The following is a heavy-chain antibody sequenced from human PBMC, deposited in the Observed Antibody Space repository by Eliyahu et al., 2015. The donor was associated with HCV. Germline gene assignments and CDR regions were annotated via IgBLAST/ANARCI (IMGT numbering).Heavy chain of an antibody. CDR1: GYTFTGYF. D-gene: IGHD1-7*01. CDR3: ARENYFDS. CDR2: VHPDSGGA. J-gene: IGHJ5*01. V-gene: IGHV1-2*02. Sequence: QVLLVQSGAEVKKPGASVKVSCKASGYTFTGYFIHWGPPGPGARAWVVGGVHPDSGGAKYSPKFRGRVTMTGDTSITTAYMEMFSLRSDDTAVYYCARENYFDSWGQGTQVIVSS.